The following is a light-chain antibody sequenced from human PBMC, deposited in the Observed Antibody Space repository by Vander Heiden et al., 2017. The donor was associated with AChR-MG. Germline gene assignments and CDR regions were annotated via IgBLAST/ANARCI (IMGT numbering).Light chain of an antibody. CDR3: AAWDESLRTVV. J-gene: IGLJ2*01. CDR1: SANIGGSF. Sequence: SVLTQPTPASGTPGQRVTISCSGSSANIGGSFVPCYQQLPGTAPKLLIFSINQRPSGVPDRFSGSKSGSSASLTISGLRSEDEAEYYCAAWDESLRTVVFGGGTILTVL. CDR2: SIN. V-gene: IGLV1-47*02.